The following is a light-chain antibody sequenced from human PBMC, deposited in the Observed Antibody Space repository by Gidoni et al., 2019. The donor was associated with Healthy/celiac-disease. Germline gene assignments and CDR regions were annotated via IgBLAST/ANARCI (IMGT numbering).Light chain of an antibody. J-gene: IGLJ1*01. CDR2: LEGSGSY. CDR3: ETWDSNTPWV. CDR1: SGHSSYI. V-gene: IGLV4-60*02. Sequence: QPVLTQSSSASASLGSSVKLTCTLSSGHSSYIIAWHQQQPGKAPRYLMKLEGSGSYNKGSGVPDRFSGSSSGADRYLTIANLQFEDEADYYCETWDSNTPWVFGTGTKVTVL.